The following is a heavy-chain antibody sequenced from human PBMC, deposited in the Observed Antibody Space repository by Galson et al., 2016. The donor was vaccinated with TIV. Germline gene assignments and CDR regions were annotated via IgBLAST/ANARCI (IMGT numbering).Heavy chain of an antibody. V-gene: IGHV1-18*04. J-gene: IGHJ4*02. Sequence: SVKVSCKASGYTFTNYGISWVRQAPGQGLEWMGWISGYDTNTEYVQKLQDRVTMTKDTSTSTAYMELRGLRYDDTAVYYCARDAPYSSGWGIDYWGQGRLVTVSS. CDR3: ARDAPYSSGWGIDY. D-gene: IGHD6-25*01. CDR1: GYTFTNYG. CDR2: ISGYDTNT.